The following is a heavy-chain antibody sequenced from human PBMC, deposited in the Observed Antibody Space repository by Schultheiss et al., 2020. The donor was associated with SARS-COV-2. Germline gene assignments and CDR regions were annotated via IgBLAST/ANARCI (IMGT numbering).Heavy chain of an antibody. D-gene: IGHD6-13*01. V-gene: IGHV3-74*01. CDR1: GFSFSDYW. J-gene: IGHJ6*02. Sequence: GGSLRLSCAGSGFSFSDYWMSWVRQAPGKGLVWVSRIEPDGSRTTYADSVKGRFTISRDNAKNSLYLQMNSLRAEDTAVYYCARDQKVGGIAAAGDYYYYGMDVWGQGTTVTVSS. CDR3: ARDQKVGGIAAAGDYYYYGMDV. CDR2: IEPDGSRT.